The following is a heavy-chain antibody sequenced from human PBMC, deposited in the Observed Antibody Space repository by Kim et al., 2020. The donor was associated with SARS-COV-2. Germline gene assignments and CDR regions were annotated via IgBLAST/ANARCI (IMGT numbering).Heavy chain of an antibody. CDR3: ARGWGYQLLSGPLDY. CDR2: ISSSSSYI. Sequence: GGSLRLSCAASGFTFSSYSMNWVRQAPGKGLEWVSSISSSSSYIYYADSVKGRFTISRDNAKNSLYLQMNSLRAEDTAVYYCARGWGYQLLSGPLDYWGQGTLVTVSS. V-gene: IGHV3-21*01. CDR1: GFTFSSYS. J-gene: IGHJ4*02. D-gene: IGHD2-2*01.